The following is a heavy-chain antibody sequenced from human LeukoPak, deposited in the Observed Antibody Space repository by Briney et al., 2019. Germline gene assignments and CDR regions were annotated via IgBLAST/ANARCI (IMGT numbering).Heavy chain of an antibody. Sequence: SETLSLTCTVSGGSISSYYWSWIRQPPGKGLEWIGYIYYSGSTDYNPSLKSRVTISVDTSKNQFSLKLSSVTAADTAVYYCARLTVAGTVDYWGQGTLVTVSS. D-gene: IGHD6-19*01. CDR2: IYYSGST. J-gene: IGHJ4*02. CDR3: ARLTVAGTVDY. CDR1: GGSISSYY. V-gene: IGHV4-59*08.